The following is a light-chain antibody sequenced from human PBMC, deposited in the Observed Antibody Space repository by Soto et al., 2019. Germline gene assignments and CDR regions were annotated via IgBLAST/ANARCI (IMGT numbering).Light chain of an antibody. CDR2: GNS. Sequence: QSVLTQPPSMSGAPGQRVTMSCTGSSSNLGAGYDVHWYQRLPGAAPKLLIYGNSNRPSGVPDRFSGSKSGTSASLAITGLQAEDEADYYCQSYDSSLRVVFGGGTKLTVL. CDR1: SSNLGAGYD. J-gene: IGLJ2*01. CDR3: QSYDSSLRVV. V-gene: IGLV1-40*01.